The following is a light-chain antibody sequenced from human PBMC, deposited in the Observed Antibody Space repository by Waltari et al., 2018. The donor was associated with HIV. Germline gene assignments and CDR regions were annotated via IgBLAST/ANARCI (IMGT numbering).Light chain of an antibody. CDR2: GAS. V-gene: IGKV3D-15*01. CDR1: QSVSAN. Sequence: EIVMTQSPATLSASPGERATLSCRASQSVSANLAGFQQKPGQAPRLLTCGASTRATGIPARFRCSGYETEFTLTVSSVQSADFAVYPCHQYTDSWTFGPGTKVEV. J-gene: IGKJ1*01. CDR3: HQYTDSWT.